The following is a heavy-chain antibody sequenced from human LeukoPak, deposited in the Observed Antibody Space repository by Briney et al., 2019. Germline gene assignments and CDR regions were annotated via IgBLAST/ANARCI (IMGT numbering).Heavy chain of an antibody. CDR3: AGLVGRYSSGLYYYYFDY. V-gene: IGHV4-30-2*01. CDR1: GGSISSGGYS. CDR2: IYHSGST. J-gene: IGHJ4*02. Sequence: SETLSLTCAVSGGSISSGGYSWSWIRQPPGKGLEWIGYIYHSGSTYYNPSLKSRVTISVDRSKNQFSLKLSSVTAADTAVYYCAGLVGRYSSGLYYYYFDYWGQGALVTVSS. D-gene: IGHD3-22*01.